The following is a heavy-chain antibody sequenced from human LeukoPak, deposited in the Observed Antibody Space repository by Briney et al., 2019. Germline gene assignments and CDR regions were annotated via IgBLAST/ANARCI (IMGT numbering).Heavy chain of an antibody. Sequence: SETLSLTCTVSGGSISSSSYYWGWIRQPPGMGLEWSGSIYYSGSTYYNPSLKSRVTISVDTSKNQFSLKLSSVTAADTAVYYCATYCSGTSCYWDDAFDIWGQGTMVTVSS. CDR2: IYYSGST. J-gene: IGHJ3*02. V-gene: IGHV4-39*01. CDR3: ATYCSGTSCYWDDAFDI. D-gene: IGHD2-2*01. CDR1: GGSISSSSYY.